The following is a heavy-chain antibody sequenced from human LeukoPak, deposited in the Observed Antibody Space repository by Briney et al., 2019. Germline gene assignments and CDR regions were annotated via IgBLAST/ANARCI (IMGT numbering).Heavy chain of an antibody. CDR1: GGSFSGYY. CDR2: INHSGST. D-gene: IGHD3-22*01. V-gene: IGHV4-34*01. J-gene: IGHJ1*01. Sequence: SETLSLTCAVYGGSFSGYYWSWIRQPPGKGLEWIGEINHSGSTNYNPSLKSRVTISVDTSKNQFSLKLSSVTAADTAVYYCARGSPFRPLYYYDSSGYFQHWGRGTLVTVSS. CDR3: ARGSPFRPLYYYDSSGYFQH.